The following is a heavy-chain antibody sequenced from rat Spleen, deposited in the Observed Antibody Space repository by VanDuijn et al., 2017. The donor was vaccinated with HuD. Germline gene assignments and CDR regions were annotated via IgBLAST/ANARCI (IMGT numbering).Heavy chain of an antibody. J-gene: IGHJ2*01. V-gene: IGHV2-47*01. CDR3: ARMAHYYYDGTYYPSY. D-gene: IGHD1-12*02. CDR1: GLSLTSNS. CDR2: IRSNGGT. Sequence: QVQLKESGPGLVQPSQTLSLTCTVSGLSLTSNSVSWIRQPPGKGLEWMGLIRSNGGTDYSSAIKSRLSISRDTSKSQVFLKLNSLQTEDTAMYFWARMAHYYYDGTYYPSYWGQGVMVTVSS.